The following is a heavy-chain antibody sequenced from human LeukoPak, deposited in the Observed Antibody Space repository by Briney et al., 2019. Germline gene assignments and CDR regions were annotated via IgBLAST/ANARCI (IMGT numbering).Heavy chain of an antibody. Sequence: ASVTVSFKASGYTFTIYGISWVRQAPGQGGEWMGWISAYNGNTNYAQKLQGRVTMTTDTSTSTAYMELRSLRSDDTAVYYCARMRPALLAAAGTGFDYWGQGTLVTVSS. J-gene: IGHJ4*02. V-gene: IGHV1-18*01. D-gene: IGHD6-13*01. CDR1: GYTFTIYG. CDR3: ARMRPALLAAAGTGFDY. CDR2: ISAYNGNT.